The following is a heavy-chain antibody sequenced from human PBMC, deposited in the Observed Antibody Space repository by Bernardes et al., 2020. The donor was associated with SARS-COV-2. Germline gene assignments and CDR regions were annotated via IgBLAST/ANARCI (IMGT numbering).Heavy chain of an antibody. CDR2: INYRGTNI. D-gene: IGHD4-17*01. CDR1: GFTFSSYE. J-gene: IGHJ4*02. V-gene: IGHV3-48*03. CDR3: ARAMTTVTAEFFDF. Sequence: GGSLRLSCAASGFTFSSYEMNWVRQAPGKGLEWVSYINYRGTNIYYADSVKGRFTISRDNTKNSLYLQMNSLRAEDTAIYYCARAMTTVTAEFFDFWGQGTPVTVSS.